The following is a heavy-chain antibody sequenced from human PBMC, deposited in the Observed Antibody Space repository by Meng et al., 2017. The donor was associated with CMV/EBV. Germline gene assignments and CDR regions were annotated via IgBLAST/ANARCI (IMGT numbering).Heavy chain of an antibody. CDR2: IYSGGST. CDR3: ARDSYCGGDCYSDY. CDR1: GFTVSSNY. J-gene: IGHJ4*02. D-gene: IGHD2-21*01. Sequence: GSLRLSCAASGFTVSSNYMSWVRQAPRKGLEWVSVIYSGGSTYYADSVKGRFTIARDNSKNTLYLQMNSLRAEDTAVYYCARDSYCGGDCYSDYWGQGTLVTVSS. V-gene: IGHV3-66*02.